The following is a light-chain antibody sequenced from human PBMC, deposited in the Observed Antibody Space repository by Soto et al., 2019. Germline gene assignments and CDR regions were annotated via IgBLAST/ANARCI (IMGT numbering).Light chain of an antibody. CDR2: DAS. CDR1: QSISSW. J-gene: IGKJ4*01. CDR3: QEYRSYST. Sequence: DLPMTQSPSTLSASVGDRVTISCRASQSISSWLAWYQQKPGKAPKLLIYDASSLESGVPLRFSGSGSGTDFTLTISSLQHDDFANYYCQEYRSYSTFGRGTKVEIK. V-gene: IGKV1-5*01.